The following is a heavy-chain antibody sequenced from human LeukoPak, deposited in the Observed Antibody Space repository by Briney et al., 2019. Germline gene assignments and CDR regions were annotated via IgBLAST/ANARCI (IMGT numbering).Heavy chain of an antibody. CDR2: IIPIFGTP. Sequence: SVKVSCKASGGTFSRYAIRWVRQAPGQGLEWMGGIIPIFGTPNYAQKFQGRVTITTDESTSTAYMELSSLRSEDTAVYYCASSSSSLLLYYYYMDVWGKGTTVTVSS. J-gene: IGHJ6*03. D-gene: IGHD6-13*01. CDR3: ASSSSSLLLYYYYMDV. V-gene: IGHV1-69*05. CDR1: GGTFSRYA.